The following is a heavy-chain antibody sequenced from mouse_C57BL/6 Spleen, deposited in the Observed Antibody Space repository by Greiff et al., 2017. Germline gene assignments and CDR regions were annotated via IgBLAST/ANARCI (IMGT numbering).Heavy chain of an antibody. CDR2: IYPGDGDT. Sequence: QVQLQQSGPELVKPGASVKISCKASGYAFSSSWMNWVKQRPGKGLEWIGRIYPGDGDTNYNGKFKGKATLTADKSSSTAYMQLSSLTSEDSAVYFCASDRRWYCDVWGTGTTVTVAS. V-gene: IGHV1-82*01. J-gene: IGHJ1*03. CDR3: ASDRRWYCDV. CDR1: GYAFSSSW.